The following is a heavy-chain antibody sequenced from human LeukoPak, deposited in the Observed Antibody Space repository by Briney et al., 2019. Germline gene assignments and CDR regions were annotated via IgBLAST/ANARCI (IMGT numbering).Heavy chain of an antibody. J-gene: IGHJ3*02. CDR3: ARLTGVDAFDI. Sequence: SETLSLTCTVSGGSISSYYWSWIRQPPGKGLEWIGYIYYSGSTNYNPSLKSRVTISVDTSKNQFSLKLSSVTAADTAVYYCARLTGVDAFDIWGQGTMVTVSS. V-gene: IGHV4-59*01. D-gene: IGHD2-8*01. CDR1: GGSISSYY. CDR2: IYYSGST.